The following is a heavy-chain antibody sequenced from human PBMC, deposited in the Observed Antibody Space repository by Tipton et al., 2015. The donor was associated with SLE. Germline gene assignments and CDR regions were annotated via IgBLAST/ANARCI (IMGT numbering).Heavy chain of an antibody. Sequence: TLSLTCNVSGGSISNLYWSWIRQPPGKPLEWIGYVYYGGSTKYNPSLQSRVTMSVDRSQNQFSLNLNSVTAADTAVYYCARALTTVIQGIIAFDSWAQGTLVIVSS. V-gene: IGHV4-59*11. CDR2: VYYGGST. J-gene: IGHJ4*02. D-gene: IGHD3-22*01. CDR1: GGSISNLY. CDR3: ARALTTVIQGIIAFDS.